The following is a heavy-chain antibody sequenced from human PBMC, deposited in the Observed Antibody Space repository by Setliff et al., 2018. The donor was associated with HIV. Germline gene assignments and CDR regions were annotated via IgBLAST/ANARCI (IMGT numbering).Heavy chain of an antibody. Sequence: SETLSLTCAVFGTSFSGYYFSWIRQPPGKGLEWIGEVNYSGSTNYNPSLKSRVTISRDRSANQFSLILTSVTAADTGVYYCARVVETTYISGFGAFDVWGQGKVVTVSS. V-gene: IGHV4-34*01. CDR2: VNYSGST. J-gene: IGHJ3*01. CDR3: ARVVETTYISGFGAFDV. D-gene: IGHD4-4*01. CDR1: GTSFSGYY.